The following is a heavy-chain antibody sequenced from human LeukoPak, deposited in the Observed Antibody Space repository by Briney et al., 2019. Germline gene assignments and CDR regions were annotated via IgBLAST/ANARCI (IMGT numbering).Heavy chain of an antibody. J-gene: IGHJ4*02. D-gene: IGHD3-22*01. CDR1: GGSISSSSYY. V-gene: IGHV4-39*01. CDR3: ARLWNRPRITMIVVVDAQIDY. CDR2: IYYSGST. Sequence: SETLSLTCTVSGGSISSSSYYWGWIRQPPGKGLEWIVSIYYSGSTYYNPSLKSRVTISVDTSKNQFSLKLSSATAAETAVYYCARLWNRPRITMIVVVDAQIDYWGQGTLVTVSS.